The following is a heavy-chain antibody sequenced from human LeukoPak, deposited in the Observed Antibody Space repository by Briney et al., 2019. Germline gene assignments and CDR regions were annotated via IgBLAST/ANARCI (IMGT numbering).Heavy chain of an antibody. CDR1: GFTFSNYG. D-gene: IGHD3-10*01. J-gene: IGHJ4*02. V-gene: IGHV3-33*01. CDR3: AGSYYNVFDY. CDR2: IWYDGSNK. Sequence: PGRSLRPSCAASGFTFSNYGMHWVRQAPGKGLEWVALIWYDGSNKYYADSVKGRFTISRDNSKNTLYLQMNSLRAEDTAVYYCAGSYYNVFDYWGQGTLVTVSS.